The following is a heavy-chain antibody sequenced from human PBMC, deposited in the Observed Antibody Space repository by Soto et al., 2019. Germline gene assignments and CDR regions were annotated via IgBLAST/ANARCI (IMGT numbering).Heavy chain of an antibody. J-gene: IGHJ5*02. D-gene: IGHD3-22*01. CDR3: ARDRAGYYDSSGLNWFDP. CDR2: INPSGGST. CDR1: GYTFTSYY. V-gene: IGHV1-46*01. Sequence: GASVKVSCKASGYTFTSYYMHWVRQAPGQGLEWMVIINPSGGSTSYAQKFQGRVTMTGDTSTSTVYMELSSLRSEDTAVYYCARDRAGYYDSSGLNWFDPWGQGTLVTAPQ.